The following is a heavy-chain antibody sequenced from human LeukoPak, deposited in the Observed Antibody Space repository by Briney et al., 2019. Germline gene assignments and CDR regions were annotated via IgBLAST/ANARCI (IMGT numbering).Heavy chain of an antibody. Sequence: SETLSLTCAVSGGSISSGGYSWSWIRQPPGKGLEWIGYIYHSGSTYYNPSLKSRVTISVDRSKNQFSLKLSSVTAADTAVYYCAGGTVTTRHFDYWGQGTLVTVSS. CDR1: GGSISSGGYS. CDR2: IYHSGST. J-gene: IGHJ4*02. D-gene: IGHD4-17*01. CDR3: AGGTVTTRHFDY. V-gene: IGHV4-30-2*01.